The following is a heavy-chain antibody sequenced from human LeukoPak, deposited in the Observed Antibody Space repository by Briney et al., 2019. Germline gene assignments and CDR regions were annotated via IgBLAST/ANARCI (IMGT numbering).Heavy chain of an antibody. V-gene: IGHV3-49*04. D-gene: IGHD3-10*01. J-gene: IGHJ6*03. Sequence: GGSLSLSCTASGFTFGDYALSWGRLAPGKGLGRVGFIRSKANGGTTEYAASVKGRFTISRDDSKSIAYLQMNSLKTEDTAVYYCTRNYYGSGSYYYYYYYMDVWGKGTTVTISS. CDR3: TRNYYGSGSYYYYYYYMDV. CDR2: IRSKANGGTT. CDR1: GFTFGDYA.